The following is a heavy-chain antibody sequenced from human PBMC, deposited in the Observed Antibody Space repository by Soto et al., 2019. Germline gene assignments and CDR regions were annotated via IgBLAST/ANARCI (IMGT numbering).Heavy chain of an antibody. V-gene: IGHV3-74*01. Sequence: PGGSLRLSCAASGFTFSSYWMHWVRQAPGKGLVWVSRINSDGSSTSYADSVKGRFTISRDNAKNTLYLQMNSLRAEDTAVYYCARALIVELRGLNYGMDVWGQGTTVTVSS. CDR3: ARALIVELRGLNYGMDV. D-gene: IGHD2-15*01. J-gene: IGHJ6*02. CDR1: GFTFSSYW. CDR2: INSDGSST.